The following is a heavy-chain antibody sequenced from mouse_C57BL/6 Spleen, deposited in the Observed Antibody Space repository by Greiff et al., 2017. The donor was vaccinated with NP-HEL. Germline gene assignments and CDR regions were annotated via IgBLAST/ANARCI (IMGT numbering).Heavy chain of an antibody. CDR2: IYPGDGDT. CDR1: GYAFSSYW. V-gene: IGHV1-80*01. D-gene: IGHD3-2*02. CDR3: AREGGSSGLMDY. J-gene: IGHJ4*01. Sequence: QVQLQQSGAELVKPGASVKISCKASGYAFSSYWMNWVKQRPGKGLEWIGQIYPGDGDTNYNGKFKGKATLTADKSSSTAYMQLSSLTSEDSAVYFCAREGGSSGLMDYWGQGTSVTVSS.